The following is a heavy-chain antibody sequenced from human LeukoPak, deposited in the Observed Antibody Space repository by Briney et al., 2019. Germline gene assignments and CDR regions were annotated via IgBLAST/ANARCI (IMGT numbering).Heavy chain of an antibody. J-gene: IGHJ4*02. Sequence: KPSETLSLTCTVSGGSVSSGSCYWSWIRQPPGKGLEWIGYIYYSGSTNYNPSLKSRVTISVDTSKNQFSLKLSSVTAADTAVYYCASTPYYYDSSGYYGYWGQGTLVTVSS. CDR1: GGSVSSGSCY. D-gene: IGHD3-22*01. CDR3: ASTPYYYDSSGYYGY. V-gene: IGHV4-61*01. CDR2: IYYSGST.